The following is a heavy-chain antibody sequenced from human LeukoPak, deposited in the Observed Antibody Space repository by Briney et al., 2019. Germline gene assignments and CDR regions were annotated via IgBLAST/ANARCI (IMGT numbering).Heavy chain of an antibody. V-gene: IGHV3-64D*06. CDR1: GFTFSSYW. CDR2: IGPNGAST. CDR3: VKDLTGTWSFDY. D-gene: IGHD3-9*01. Sequence: PGGSLRLSCAASGFTFSSYWMHWVRQAPGKGLEYVSSIGPNGASTLYADSVKGRFTISRDNSKNALYLQLTSLRLEDTALYYCVKDLTGTWSFDYWGQGTLVTVSS. J-gene: IGHJ4*02.